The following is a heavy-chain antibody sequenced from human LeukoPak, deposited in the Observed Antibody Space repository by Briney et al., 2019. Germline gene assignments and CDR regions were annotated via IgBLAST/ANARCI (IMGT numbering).Heavy chain of an antibody. J-gene: IGHJ4*02. V-gene: IGHV4-34*01. CDR2: INHSGST. CDR1: GGSFSGYY. Sequence: SETLSLTCAVYGGSFSGYYWSWIRQPPGKGLEWIGEINHSGSTNYNPSLKSRVTISVDTSKNQFSLKLSSVTPADTAVYYCARSYYYGSGSYDYWGQGTLVTVSS. D-gene: IGHD3-10*01. CDR3: ARSYYYGSGSYDY.